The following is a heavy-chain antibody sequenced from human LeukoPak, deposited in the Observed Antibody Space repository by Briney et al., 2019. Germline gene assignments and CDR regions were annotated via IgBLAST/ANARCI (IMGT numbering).Heavy chain of an antibody. Sequence: SETLPLTCTVSGVSISSYYWTWIRQPPGKGLEWIGNIHYSGSPNYNPSLKSRVIMSLDTSKNQFSLKLSSVTAADTAVYYCARPVDSSIWYDALDIWGQGTVVTVSS. CDR2: IHYSGSP. D-gene: IGHD6-13*01. CDR3: ARPVDSSIWYDALDI. CDR1: GVSISSYY. J-gene: IGHJ3*02. V-gene: IGHV4-59*08.